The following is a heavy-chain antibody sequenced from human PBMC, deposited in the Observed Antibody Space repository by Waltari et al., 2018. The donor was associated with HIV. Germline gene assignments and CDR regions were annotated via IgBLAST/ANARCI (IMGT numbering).Heavy chain of an antibody. D-gene: IGHD4-17*01. Sequence: QVQLVQSGAEVKKPGASVKVSCKASGYPFTSYYMHWVRQAPGQGLEWMGIINPSGGSTSYAQKFQGRVTMTRDTSTSTVYMELSSLRSEDTAVYYCARSPKGYGDYLGYNWFDPWGQGTLVTVSS. CDR1: GYPFTSYY. CDR3: ARSPKGYGDYLGYNWFDP. J-gene: IGHJ5*02. CDR2: INPSGGST. V-gene: IGHV1-46*01.